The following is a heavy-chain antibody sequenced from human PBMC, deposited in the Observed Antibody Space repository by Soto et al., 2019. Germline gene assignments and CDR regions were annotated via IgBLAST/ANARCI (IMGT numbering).Heavy chain of an antibody. V-gene: IGHV3-30-3*01. Sequence: GGSLRLSCAASGFTFSSYAMHWVRQAPGKGLEWVAVISYDGSNKYYADSVKGRFTISRDNSKNTLYLQMNSLRAEDTAVYYCAVAGIYYYGMDVWGQGTTVTVSS. D-gene: IGHD6-19*01. CDR2: ISYDGSNK. CDR1: GFTFSSYA. J-gene: IGHJ6*02. CDR3: AVAGIYYYGMDV.